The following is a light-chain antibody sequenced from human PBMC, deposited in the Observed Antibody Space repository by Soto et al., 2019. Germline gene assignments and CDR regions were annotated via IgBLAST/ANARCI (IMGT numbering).Light chain of an antibody. CDR1: QAISDN. Sequence: DIQMTQSPSAMSASVGDRVTITCRASQAISDNLVWFQQKPGKVPKRLIYAASSLPSEVPSRFSGSGSGTECTLTISSLQPEDFATYYCLQHKNYPITFGQGTRLESK. CDR3: LQHKNYPIT. CDR2: AAS. J-gene: IGKJ5*01. V-gene: IGKV1-17*03.